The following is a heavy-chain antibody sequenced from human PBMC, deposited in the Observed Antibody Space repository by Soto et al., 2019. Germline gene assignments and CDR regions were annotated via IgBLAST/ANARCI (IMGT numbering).Heavy chain of an antibody. D-gene: IGHD4-17*01. J-gene: IGHJ3*02. CDR1: GGSISSGGYY. CDR3: ARQTYGSGDAFDI. V-gene: IGHV4-31*03. Sequence: SETLSLTCTVSGGSISSGGYYWSWIRQHPGKGLEWIGYIYYSGSTYYNPSLKSRVTISVDTSKNQFSLKLSSVTAADTAVYYCARQTYGSGDAFDIWGQGTMVTVSS. CDR2: IYYSGST.